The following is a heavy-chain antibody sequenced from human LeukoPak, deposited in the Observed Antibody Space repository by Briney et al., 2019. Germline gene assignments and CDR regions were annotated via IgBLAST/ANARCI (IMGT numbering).Heavy chain of an antibody. V-gene: IGHV3-30-3*01. CDR2: ISYDGSNK. CDR3: ARLDTVATPADY. J-gene: IGHJ4*02. D-gene: IGHD4-23*01. Sequence: HAGGSLRLSCAASGLTFSSYAMHWVRQAPGKGLEWVAVISYDGSNKYYADSVKGRFTISRDNSKNTLYLQMNSLRAEDTAVYYCARLDTVATPADYWGQGTLVTVSS. CDR1: GLTFSSYA.